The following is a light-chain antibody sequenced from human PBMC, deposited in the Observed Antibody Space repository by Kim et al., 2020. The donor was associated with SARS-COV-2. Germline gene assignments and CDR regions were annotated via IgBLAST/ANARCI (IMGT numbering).Light chain of an antibody. V-gene: IGLV2-11*01. Sequence: SPGQSLTISSTGTSSDVGSYNYVSWYQQHPGKAPKLIIYDVTKRPSGVPDRFSGSKSGNTASLTISGLQAEDEADYYCCSYAGSVVFGGGTQLTVL. CDR1: SSDVGSYNY. CDR2: DVT. J-gene: IGLJ2*01. CDR3: CSYAGSVV.